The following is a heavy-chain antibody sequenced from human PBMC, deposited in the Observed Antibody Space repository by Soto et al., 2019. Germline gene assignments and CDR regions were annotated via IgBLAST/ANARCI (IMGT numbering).Heavy chain of an antibody. CDR1: GFSFSSYS. CDR2: ISSSASHI. D-gene: IGHD2-15*01. V-gene: IGHV3-21*01. J-gene: IGHJ5*02. CDR3: ARGYTGYCSGGTCYWCDP. Sequence: EVQLVESGGGLVKPGGSLRLSCAASGFSFSSYSMNWVRQAPVKGLEWVSSISSSASHINYADSVKGRFTISRDNAKKSLYLQMNSLGAEDTAVYYCARGYTGYCSGGTCYWCDPWCQGTLVTVSS.